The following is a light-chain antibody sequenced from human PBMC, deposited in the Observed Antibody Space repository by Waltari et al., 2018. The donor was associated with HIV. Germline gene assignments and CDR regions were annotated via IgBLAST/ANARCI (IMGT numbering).Light chain of an antibody. CDR2: ETS. J-gene: IGLJ2*01. V-gene: IGLV1-40*01. CDR1: SSNIGPGYD. Sequence: QSVLTQPPSVSGAPGQRVTIACTGGSSNIGPGYDVHWHRKFPGTAPKLLISETSTRPSGVPHRFSCSKAGTSASLAIAGLQAEDEADYSGQSFDSSLSAVIFGGGTKLTVL. CDR3: QSFDSSLSAVI.